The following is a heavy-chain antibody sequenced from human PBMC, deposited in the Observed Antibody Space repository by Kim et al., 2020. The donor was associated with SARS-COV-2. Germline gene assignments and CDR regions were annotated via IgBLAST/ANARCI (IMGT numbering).Heavy chain of an antibody. J-gene: IGHJ6*03. Sequence: ASVKVSCKASGYTFTSYDINWVRQATGQGLEWMGWMNPNSGNTGYAQKFQGRVTMTRNTSISTAYMELSSLTSEDTAVYYCARGLLVRGVFYYYYYMDVWGKGTTVTVSS. CDR2: MNPNSGNT. D-gene: IGHD3-10*01. CDR3: ARGLLVRGVFYYYYYMDV. V-gene: IGHV1-8*01. CDR1: GYTFTSYD.